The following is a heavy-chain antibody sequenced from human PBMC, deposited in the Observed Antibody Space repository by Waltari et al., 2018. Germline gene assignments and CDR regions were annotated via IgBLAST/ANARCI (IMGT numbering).Heavy chain of an antibody. CDR1: GYSFTRYW. D-gene: IGHD4-17*01. V-gene: IGHV5-51*01. CDR2: IYPGDSDT. J-gene: IGHJ4*02. CDR3: ARRLNTVTHEYYFDY. Sequence: EVQLVQSGAEVKKPGESLKISCQGSGYSFTRYWIGWVRQMPGKGLEWMGIIYPGDSDTRYSPSFQGQVTISADKSISTAYLQWSSLKASDTAMYYCARRLNTVTHEYYFDYWGQGTLVTVSS.